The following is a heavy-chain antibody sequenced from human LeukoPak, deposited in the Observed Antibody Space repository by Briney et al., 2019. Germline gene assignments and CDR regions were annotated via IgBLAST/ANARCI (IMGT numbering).Heavy chain of an antibody. D-gene: IGHD6-13*01. J-gene: IGHJ4*02. CDR3: ARANPVGGIQDY. V-gene: IGHV1-46*01. CDR2: INPSGGST. Sequence: MHWVRQXXGQGLEWMGIINPSGGSTSYAQKFQGRVTMTRDTSTSTVYMELSSLRSEDTAVYYCARANPVGGIQDYWGQGTLVTVSS.